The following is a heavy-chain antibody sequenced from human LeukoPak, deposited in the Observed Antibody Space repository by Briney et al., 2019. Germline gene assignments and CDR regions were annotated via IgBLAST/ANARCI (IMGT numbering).Heavy chain of an antibody. CDR2: ISSSSSYI. J-gene: IGHJ6*02. D-gene: IGHD3-10*01. CDR3: ARVSLLWFGELFGYYYGMDV. V-gene: IGHV3-21*01. CDR1: GFTFSSYS. Sequence: GGSLRLSCAASGFTFSSYSMNWVRQAPGKGLEWVSSISSSSSYIYYADSVKGRFTISRDNAKNSLYLQMNSLRAEDTAVYYCARVSLLWFGELFGYYYGMDVWGQGTTVTVSS.